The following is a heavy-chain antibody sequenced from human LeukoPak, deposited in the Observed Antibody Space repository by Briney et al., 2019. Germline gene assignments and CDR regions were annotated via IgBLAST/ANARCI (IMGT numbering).Heavy chain of an antibody. CDR1: GYTFTSYY. J-gene: IGHJ6*02. CDR3: AREVVPAAMVYYYGMDV. V-gene: IGHV1-46*01. CDR2: INPSGGST. Sequence: GASVKVSCKASGYTFTSYYMHWVRQAPGQGLEWMGIINPSGGSTSYAQKFQGRVTTTRDTSTSTVYMELSSLRPEDTAVYYCAREVVPAAMVYYYGMDVWGQGTTVTVSS. D-gene: IGHD2-2*01.